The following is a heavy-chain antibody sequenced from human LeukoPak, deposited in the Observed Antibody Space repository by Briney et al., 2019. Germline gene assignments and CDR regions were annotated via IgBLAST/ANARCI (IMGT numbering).Heavy chain of an antibody. CDR3: ARHKAVAGTGWFDP. CDR2: INHSGST. CDR1: GGSFSGYY. V-gene: IGHV4-34*01. D-gene: IGHD6-19*01. Sequence: SETLSLTCAVYGGSFSGYYWSWIRQPPGKGLEWIGEINHSGSTNYNPSLKSRVTISVDTSKNQFSLKLSSVTAADTAVYYCARHKAVAGTGWFDPWGQGTLVTVSS. J-gene: IGHJ5*02.